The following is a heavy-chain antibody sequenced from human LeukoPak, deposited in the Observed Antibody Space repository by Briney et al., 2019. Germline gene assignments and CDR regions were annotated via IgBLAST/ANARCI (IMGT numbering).Heavy chain of an antibody. CDR2: FYYSGST. V-gene: IGHV4-39*07. CDR1: GGSISSSSYY. D-gene: IGHD3-3*01. CDR3: ARDHPPADYDFWSGYYTGYFDY. Sequence: PSETLSLTCTVSGGSISSSSYYWGWIRQPPGKGLEWIGSFYYSGSTYYNPSLKSRVTISVDTSKNQFSLKLSSVTAADTAVYYCARDHPPADYDFWSGYYTGYFDYWGQGTLVTVSS. J-gene: IGHJ4*02.